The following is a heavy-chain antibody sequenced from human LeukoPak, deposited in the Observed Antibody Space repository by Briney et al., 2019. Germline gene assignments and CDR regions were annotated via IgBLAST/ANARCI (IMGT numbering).Heavy chain of an antibody. CDR3: ARMANNWFDP. CDR1: GGSISSYY. J-gene: IGHJ5*02. D-gene: IGHD5-24*01. Sequence: LETLSLTCSVSGGSISSYYWSWIRQPPGKGLEWIGYIFYSGGTNNNPSLKSRVTMSVDTSKNQFSLKLSSVTAADTAVYYCARMANNWFDPWGQGTLVTVSS. CDR2: IFYSGGT. V-gene: IGHV4-59*01.